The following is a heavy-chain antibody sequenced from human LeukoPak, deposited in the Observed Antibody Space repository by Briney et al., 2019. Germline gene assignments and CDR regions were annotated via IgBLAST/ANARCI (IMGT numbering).Heavy chain of an antibody. V-gene: IGHV1-2*02. CDR3: ARVGSGSYSVHYYYMDV. D-gene: IGHD3-10*01. CDR2: INPNSGGT. CDR1: GYTFTGYY. J-gene: IGHJ6*03. Sequence: AASVKVSCKASGYTFTGYYMHWVRQAPGQGVEWMGWINPNSGGTNYAQKVQGRATMNRDTPISTAYIELSTLRSDDTPVYYCARVGSGSYSVHYYYMDVWGKGTTVTVSS.